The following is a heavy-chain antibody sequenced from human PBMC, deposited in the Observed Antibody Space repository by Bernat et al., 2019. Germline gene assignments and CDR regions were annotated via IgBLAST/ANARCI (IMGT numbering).Heavy chain of an antibody. CDR3: AGRGTTVTTSDAFDI. J-gene: IGHJ3*02. CDR1: GFTFSSYS. CDR2: ISSSSSYI. V-gene: IGHV3-21*01. Sequence: EVQLVESGGGLVKPGGSLRLSCAASGFTFSSYSMNWVRQAPGKGLEWVSSISSSSSYIYYADSVKGRFTISRDHSKNTLFLQMNSLRAEDTAVYYCAGRGTTVTTSDAFDIWGQGTMVTVSS. D-gene: IGHD4-17*01.